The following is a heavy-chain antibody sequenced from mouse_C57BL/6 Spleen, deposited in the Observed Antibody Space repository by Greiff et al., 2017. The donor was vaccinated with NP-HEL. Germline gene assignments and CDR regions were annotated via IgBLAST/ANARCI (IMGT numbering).Heavy chain of an antibody. Sequence: QVQLQQPGAELVMPGASVKLSCKASGYTFTSYWMHWVKQRPGQGLEWIGEIDPSDSYTNYNQKFKGKSTLTVDKSSSTAYMQLSSLTSEDSAVYYCARKGNYGNFPEDYWGKGTTLTVSS. CDR3: ARKGNYGNFPEDY. CDR2: IDPSDSYT. V-gene: IGHV1-69*01. CDR1: GYTFTSYW. J-gene: IGHJ2*01. D-gene: IGHD1-2*01.